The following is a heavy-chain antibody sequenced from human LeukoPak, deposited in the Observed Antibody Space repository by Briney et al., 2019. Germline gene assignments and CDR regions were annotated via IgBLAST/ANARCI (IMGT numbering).Heavy chain of an antibody. D-gene: IGHD2-21*02. J-gene: IGHJ4*02. V-gene: IGHV3-73*01. CDR3: SRHEALHGDY. CDR2: IRTKANNYAT. CDR1: GFTFSCSS. Sequence: GGSLKLSCAASGFTFSCSSVHWVRQSSGKGLDWVGHIRTKANNYATAYAASVKGRFTISRDDSKNTAYLQMNSLKIEDTAVYYCSRHEALHGDYWGQGTLVTVSS.